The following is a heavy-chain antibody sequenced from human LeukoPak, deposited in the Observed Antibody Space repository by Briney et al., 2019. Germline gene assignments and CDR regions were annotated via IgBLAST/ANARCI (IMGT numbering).Heavy chain of an antibody. J-gene: IGHJ4*02. CDR3: ARDGVWFGEFFDY. V-gene: IGHV3-7*01. D-gene: IGHD3-10*01. CDR2: IKPDGSEK. Sequence: PGGSLRLSCAASEFTFRTYWMSWVRQAPGKGLEWVANIKPDGSEKHYLDSVKGRFTISRDNARNSLYLQMNSLRAEDTAVYYCARDGVWFGEFFDYWGQGTLVTVSS. CDR1: EFTFRTYW.